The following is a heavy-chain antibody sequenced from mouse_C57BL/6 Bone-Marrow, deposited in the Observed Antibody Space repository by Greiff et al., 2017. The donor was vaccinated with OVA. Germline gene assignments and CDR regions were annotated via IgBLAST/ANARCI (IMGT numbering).Heavy chain of an antibody. J-gene: IGHJ2*01. Sequence: EVQLQQSGPELVKPGASVKIPCKASGYTFTDYNMDWVKQSHGKRLEWIGDINRNNGGTIYNEKFKGKATLTVDKYSSTAYMELRSLTSEDSAVYFCARYSGYSYYFDYWGQGTTLTVSS. CDR3: ARYSGYSYYFDY. CDR1: GYTFTDYN. V-gene: IGHV1-18*01. D-gene: IGHD2-3*01. CDR2: INRNNGGT.